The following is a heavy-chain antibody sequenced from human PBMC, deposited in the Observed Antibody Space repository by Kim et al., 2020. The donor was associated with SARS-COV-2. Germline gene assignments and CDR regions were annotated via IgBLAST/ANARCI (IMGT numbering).Heavy chain of an antibody. D-gene: IGHD3-10*01. J-gene: IGHJ5*02. V-gene: IGHV3-11*01. Sequence: GGSLRLSCAASGFRFSDYFMGWIRQAPGKGLDWVAHISSSDNTIHYGDSVKGRFTVSRDNAKNSLFLQMDSLRVEDTAVYFCAREGLYGAGSYFDHWGQGVLVTVSS. CDR3: AREGLYGAGSYFDH. CDR2: ISSSDNTI. CDR1: GFRFSDYF.